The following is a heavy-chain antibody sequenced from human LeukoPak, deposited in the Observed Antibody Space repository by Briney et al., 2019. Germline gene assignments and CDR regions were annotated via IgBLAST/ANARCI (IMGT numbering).Heavy chain of an antibody. CDR3: AREHSITIFAVVQNYYMDV. D-gene: IGHD3-3*01. V-gene: IGHV3-21*01. J-gene: IGHJ6*03. CDR2: ISSSSSYI. CDR1: GFSFSSYS. Sequence: GRSLRLSCAASGFSFSSYSMNWVRHPAGKGLEWVSSISSSSSYIYYADSVTGRFTICRDHAKHSLYLQMHSLRAEDTAVYYCAREHSITIFAVVQNYYMDVWGKGTPVTVSS.